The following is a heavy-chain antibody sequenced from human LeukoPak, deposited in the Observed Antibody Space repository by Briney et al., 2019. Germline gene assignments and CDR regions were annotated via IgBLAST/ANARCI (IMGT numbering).Heavy chain of an antibody. D-gene: IGHD4-17*01. Sequence: SETLSLTCTVSDGSISSYYWSWIRQPPGKGLEWIGYIYYSGSTNYNPSLKSRVTISVDTSKNQFSLKLSSVTAADTAVYYCAALAVTTWNIDYWGQGTLVTVSS. CDR3: AALAVTTWNIDY. V-gene: IGHV4-59*01. CDR1: DGSISSYY. J-gene: IGHJ4*02. CDR2: IYYSGST.